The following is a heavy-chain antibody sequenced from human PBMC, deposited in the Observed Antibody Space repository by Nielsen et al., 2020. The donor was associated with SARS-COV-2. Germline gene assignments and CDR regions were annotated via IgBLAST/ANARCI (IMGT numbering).Heavy chain of an antibody. V-gene: IGHV4-31*02. CDR2: MYYSGAT. CDR3: ARMPYCSDGSCYSGRAGYYMDV. J-gene: IGHJ6*03. Sequence: RQAPGKGLEWIGYMYYSGATYHNPSLKSRVTISVDTAKNQISLHLTSVTDADTAVYYCARMPYCSDGSCYSGRAGYYMDVWGKGTRVTVSS. D-gene: IGHD2-15*01.